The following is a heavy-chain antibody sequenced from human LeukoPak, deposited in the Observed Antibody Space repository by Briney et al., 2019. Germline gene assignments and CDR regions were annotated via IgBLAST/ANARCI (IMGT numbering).Heavy chain of an antibody. CDR2: ISRTGVIT. D-gene: IGHD5-24*01. CDR1: GFTFSSNA. V-gene: IGHV3-23*01. Sequence: GGSLRLSCAGSGFTFSSNAMNWVRQSPGKGLERVSAISRTGVITYYADSVKGRFTISRDDAKSSLYLQMNSLRAEDTAVYYCASPGGDVYHPDYWGQGTLVTSSS. CDR3: ASPGGDVYHPDY. J-gene: IGHJ4*01.